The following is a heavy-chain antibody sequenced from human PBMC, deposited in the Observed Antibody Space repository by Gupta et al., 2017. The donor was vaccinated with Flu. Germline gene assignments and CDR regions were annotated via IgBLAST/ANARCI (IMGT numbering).Heavy chain of an antibody. CDR2: ISTSGSII. Sequence: ISTSGSIIYSADSVKGRFTISRDNAKNSLYLQMNSLRAEDTAVYYWARDGGGGRGCSGDTCYTNHYYYGMDVWGQGTTVTVSS. J-gene: IGHJ6*02. V-gene: IGHV3-11*01. D-gene: IGHD2-15*01. CDR3: ARDGGGGRGCSGDTCYTNHYYYGMDV.